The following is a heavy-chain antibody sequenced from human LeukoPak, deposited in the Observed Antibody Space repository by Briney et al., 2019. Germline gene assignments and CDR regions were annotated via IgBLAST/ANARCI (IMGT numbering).Heavy chain of an antibody. J-gene: IGHJ5*02. CDR1: GFTFSSYS. V-gene: IGHV3-21*01. D-gene: IGHD6-13*01. CDR3: ARDGYSSSWENWCDP. Sequence: GGSLRLSCAASGFTFSSYSMNWVRQAPGKGLEWVSSISSSSSYIYYADSVKGRFTISRDNAKNSLYLQMNSLRAEDTAVYYCARDGYSSSWENWCDPWGQGTLGIVSS. CDR2: ISSSSSYI.